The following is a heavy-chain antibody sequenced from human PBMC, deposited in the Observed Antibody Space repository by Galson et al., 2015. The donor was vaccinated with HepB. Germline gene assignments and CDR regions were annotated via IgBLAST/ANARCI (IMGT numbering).Heavy chain of an antibody. Sequence: SLRLSCAASGFTFSSYAMHWVRQAPGKGLEWVAVISYDGSNKYYADSVKGRFTISRDNSKNTLYLQMNSLRAEDTAVYYCARVHLHTVDSRRQHGLIVVVPTTLYGMDVWGQGTTVTVSS. CDR1: GFTFSSYA. CDR3: ARVHLHTVDSRRQHGLIVVVPTTLYGMDV. CDR2: ISYDGSNK. V-gene: IGHV3-30-3*01. J-gene: IGHJ6*02. D-gene: IGHD2-2*01.